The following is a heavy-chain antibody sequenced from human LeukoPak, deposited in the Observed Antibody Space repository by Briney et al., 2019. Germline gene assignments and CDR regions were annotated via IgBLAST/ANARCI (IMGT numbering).Heavy chain of an antibody. J-gene: IGHJ5*02. Sequence: SETLSLTCTVSGGSVTSVSNYWSWLRQSPGKGLEWIGYIYYSGSTNYNPSLESRVTISVDTSKNQFSLKMRSVTAADTAVYYCTREALGFCSGGSCVHWFDPWGQGTLVTVSS. CDR2: IYYSGST. D-gene: IGHD2-15*01. CDR1: GGSVTSVSNY. V-gene: IGHV4-61*01. CDR3: TREALGFCSGGSCVHWFDP.